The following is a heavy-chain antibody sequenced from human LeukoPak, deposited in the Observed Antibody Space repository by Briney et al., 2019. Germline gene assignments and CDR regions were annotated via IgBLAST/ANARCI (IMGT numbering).Heavy chain of an antibody. J-gene: IGHJ4*02. V-gene: IGHV3-30-3*01. D-gene: IGHD1-26*01. CDR1: GFIFSSYA. Sequence: QPGRSLRLSCAASGFIFSSYAMHWVRQAPGKGLEWVALISYDGFNKDYADSVKGRFTISRDNSKNTLYLQMNSLRPEDTAVYYCARSFGGSYPYFDYWGQGTLVTVSS. CDR3: ARSFGGSYPYFDY. CDR2: ISYDGFNK.